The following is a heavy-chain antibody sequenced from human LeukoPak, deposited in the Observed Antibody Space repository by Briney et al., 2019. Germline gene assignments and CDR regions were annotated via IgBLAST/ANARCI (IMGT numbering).Heavy chain of an antibody. V-gene: IGHV4-59*02. CDR1: SGSVSGYY. J-gene: IGHJ4*02. CDR3: ARHKDSGDYPLDY. CDR2: IYYSGNT. Sequence: SETLSLTCIVSSGSVSGYYWSWIRQPPGKGLEWIGYIYYSGNTNYNPSLKSRLIMSLDTSKNHFSLKLNSVTAADTAVYYCARHKDSGDYPLDYWGQGTLVTVSS. D-gene: IGHD4-17*01.